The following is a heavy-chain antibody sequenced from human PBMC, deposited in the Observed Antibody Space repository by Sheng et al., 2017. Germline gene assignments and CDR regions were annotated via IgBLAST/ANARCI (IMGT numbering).Heavy chain of an antibody. Sequence: EVQLVESGGGLVKPGGSLRLSCAASGFTFSSYSMNWVRQAPGKGLEWVSSISSSSSYIYYADSVKGRFTISRDNAKNSLFLQMSSLRAEDTAMYYCARGPIVVVPSAIFDAFDIWGQGTMVTVSS. CDR3: ARGPIVVVPSAIFDAFDI. J-gene: IGHJ3*02. V-gene: IGHV3-21*01. CDR2: ISSSSSYI. CDR1: GFTFSSYS. D-gene: IGHD2-2*01.